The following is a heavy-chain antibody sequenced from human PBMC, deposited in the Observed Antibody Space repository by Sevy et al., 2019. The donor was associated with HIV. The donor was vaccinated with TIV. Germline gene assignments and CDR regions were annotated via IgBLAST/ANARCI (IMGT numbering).Heavy chain of an antibody. Sequence: GGSLRLSCAASGFTFSSYSMNWVRQAPGKGLEWVSYISSSSSTIYYAYSVKGRFTISRDNAKNSLYLQMNSLRDEDTAVYYCARGWGYSYGYNWFDPWGQGTLVTVSS. CDR3: ARGWGYSYGYNWFDP. D-gene: IGHD5-18*01. V-gene: IGHV3-48*02. CDR2: ISSSSSTI. J-gene: IGHJ5*02. CDR1: GFTFSSYS.